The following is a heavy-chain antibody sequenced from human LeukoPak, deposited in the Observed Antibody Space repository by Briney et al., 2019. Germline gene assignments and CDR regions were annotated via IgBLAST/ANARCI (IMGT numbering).Heavy chain of an antibody. CDR3: ARVGEYYDFWSGYSPAYYFDY. CDR2: IKQDGSEK. V-gene: IGHV3-7*04. D-gene: IGHD3-3*01. Sequence: GGSLRLSCAASGFTFSGYWMSWVRQAPGKGLEWVAKIKQDGSEKYYVDSVKGRFTISRDNAKNSLYLQMNSLRAEDTAVYYCARVGEYYDFWSGYSPAYYFDYWGQGTLVTVSS. CDR1: GFTFSGYW. J-gene: IGHJ4*02.